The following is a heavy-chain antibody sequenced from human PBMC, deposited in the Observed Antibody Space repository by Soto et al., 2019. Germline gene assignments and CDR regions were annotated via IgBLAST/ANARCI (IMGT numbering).Heavy chain of an antibody. CDR2: IIPMFGTA. Sequence: SVKVSCKASGGTFSSYAISWVRQAPGQGLEWMGEIIPMFGTANYAQNFQGRVTITADESTSTAYMELSSLRSEDTAVYYCARDRGPSSGYYPYCFDPWGQGTLVPVSS. J-gene: IGHJ5*02. V-gene: IGHV1-69*13. CDR3: ARDRGPSSGYYPYCFDP. D-gene: IGHD3-22*01. CDR1: GGTFSSYA.